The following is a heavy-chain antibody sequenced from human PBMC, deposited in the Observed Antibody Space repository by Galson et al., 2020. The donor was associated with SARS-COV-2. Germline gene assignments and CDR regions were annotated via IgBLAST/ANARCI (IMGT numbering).Heavy chain of an antibody. CDR3: ARSLGGSYFYGMDV. V-gene: IGHV3-30-3*01. J-gene: IGHJ6*02. Sequence: TGGSLSLSCAASGFTFSSYAMHWVRQAPGKGLEWVAVISYDGSNKYYADSVKGRFTISRDNSKNTLYLQMNSLRAEDTAVYYCARSLGGSYFYGMDVGGQGTTVTVSS. CDR2: ISYDGSNK. CDR1: GFTFSSYA. D-gene: IGHD3-16*01.